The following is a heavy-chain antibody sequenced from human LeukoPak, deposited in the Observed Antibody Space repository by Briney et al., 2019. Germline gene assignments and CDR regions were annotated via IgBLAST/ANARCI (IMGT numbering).Heavy chain of an antibody. Sequence: GGSLRLSCAASGFTFSSYSMNCVRQAPGKGLEWVSSISSSSSYIYYADSVKGRFTISRDNAKNSLYLQMNSLRAEDTAVYYCARASGSGSYYTYWGQGTLVTVSS. CDR2: ISSSSSYI. CDR3: ARASGSGSYYTY. J-gene: IGHJ4*02. D-gene: IGHD3-10*01. V-gene: IGHV3-21*01. CDR1: GFTFSSYS.